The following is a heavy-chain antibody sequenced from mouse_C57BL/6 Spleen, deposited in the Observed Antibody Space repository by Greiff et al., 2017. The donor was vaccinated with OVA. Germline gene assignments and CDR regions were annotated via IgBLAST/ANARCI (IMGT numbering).Heavy chain of an antibody. Sequence: VQRVESGAELARPGASVKLSCKASGYTFTSYGISWVKQRTGQGLEWIGEIYPRSGNTYYNEKFKGKATLTADKSSSTAYMELRSLTSEDSAVYFCARRDSSGSHYAMDYWGQGTSVTVSS. J-gene: IGHJ4*01. CDR3: ARRDSSGSHYAMDY. D-gene: IGHD3-2*02. CDR1: GYTFTSYG. V-gene: IGHV1-81*01. CDR2: IYPRSGNT.